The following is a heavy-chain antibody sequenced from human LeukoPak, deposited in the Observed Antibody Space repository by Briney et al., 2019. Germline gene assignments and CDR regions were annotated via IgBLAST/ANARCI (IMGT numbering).Heavy chain of an antibody. CDR3: ARSLATSYYYMDV. V-gene: IGHV3-30*04. D-gene: IGHD5-12*01. J-gene: IGHJ6*03. CDR1: GFTFSNYA. CDR2: ISYDGSNK. Sequence: GGSLRLSRAASGFTFSNYAMHWVRQAPGKGLEWVAVISYDGSNKYYADSVKGRFTISRDNSKNTLYLQMSSLRAEDTAVYYCARSLATSYYYMDVWGKGTTVTVSS.